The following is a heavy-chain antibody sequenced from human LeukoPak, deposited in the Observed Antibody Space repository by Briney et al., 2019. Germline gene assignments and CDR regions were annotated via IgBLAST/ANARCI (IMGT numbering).Heavy chain of an antibody. CDR2: MNPNNGNT. V-gene: IGHV1-8*03. CDR1: GGTFSSYA. J-gene: IGHJ4*02. D-gene: IGHD3-22*01. Sequence: ASVKVSCKASGGTFSSYAISWVRQAPGQGLEWMGWMNPNNGNTGYAQKFQGRVTITRNASISTAYMELSSLRSEDTAVYYCAREVYDDSSGYYNWGQGTLVTVSS. CDR3: AREVYDDSSGYYN.